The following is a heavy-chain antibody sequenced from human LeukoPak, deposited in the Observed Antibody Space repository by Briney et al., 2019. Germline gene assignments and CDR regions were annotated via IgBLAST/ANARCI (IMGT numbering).Heavy chain of an antibody. CDR2: ISGRGGST. CDR3: AKDLVLRFLEWLSPYGMAV. CDR1: GFTFSSYA. Sequence: GGSLRLSCAASGFTFSSYAVSWVPQAPGKGLEWVSAISGRGGSTYYADSVEGRFPIHRDNSKNALYLQMNRLRAEDTAVYFCAKDLVLRFLEWLSPYGMAVWGQGTTVTVSS. D-gene: IGHD3-3*01. J-gene: IGHJ6*02. V-gene: IGHV3-23*01.